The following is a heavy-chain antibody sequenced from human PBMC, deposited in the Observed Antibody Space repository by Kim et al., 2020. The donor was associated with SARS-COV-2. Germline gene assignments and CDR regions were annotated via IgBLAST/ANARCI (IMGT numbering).Heavy chain of an antibody. D-gene: IGHD6-13*01. V-gene: IGHV3-7*03. Sequence: GGSLRLSCAASGFTFSSYWMTWVRQAPGKGLEWVANIKQDGSEKYYVDSVKGRFTISRDNAKNSLYLQMNSLRAEDTAMYYCARDPAGFYSNSWYGYYYYGMDVWGQGTTVTVSS. J-gene: IGHJ6*02. CDR2: IKQDGSEK. CDR3: ARDPAGFYSNSWYGYYYYGMDV. CDR1: GFTFSSYW.